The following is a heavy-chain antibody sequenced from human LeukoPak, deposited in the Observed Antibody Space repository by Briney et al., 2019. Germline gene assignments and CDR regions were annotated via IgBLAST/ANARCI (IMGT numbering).Heavy chain of an antibody. Sequence: GASVKVSCKASGYTFTSYVISWVRQAPGQGLEWMGWISAYNGNTNYAQKLQGRVTMTTDTSTSTAYMELRSLRSDDTAVYYCARDRPPQYYYDSSGYYPDYWGQGTLVTVSS. J-gene: IGHJ4*02. CDR2: ISAYNGNT. V-gene: IGHV1-18*01. D-gene: IGHD3-22*01. CDR1: GYTFTSYV. CDR3: ARDRPPQYYYDSSGYYPDY.